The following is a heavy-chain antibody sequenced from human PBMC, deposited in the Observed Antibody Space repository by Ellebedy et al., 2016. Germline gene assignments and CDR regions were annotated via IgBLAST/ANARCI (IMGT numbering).Heavy chain of an antibody. CDR3: ARETDFWSDSSYFDY. J-gene: IGHJ4*02. Sequence: SETLSLXFSVSGGSINSGDYYWSWIRQPPGQGLEWLGYIYYSGTTYYNTSLKSRITISVDTSKNQFSLRLSSVTAADTAVYFCARETDFWSDSSYFDYWGQGILVTISS. CDR1: GGSINSGDYY. CDR2: IYYSGTT. V-gene: IGHV4-30-4*01. D-gene: IGHD3-3*01.